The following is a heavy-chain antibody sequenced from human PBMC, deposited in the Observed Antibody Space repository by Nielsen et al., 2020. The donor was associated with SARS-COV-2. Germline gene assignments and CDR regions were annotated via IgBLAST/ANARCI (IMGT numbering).Heavy chain of an antibody. Sequence: GESLKISCAASGFIFSSHWMHWVRQGPEKGLLWVARISHDGTSVSYADSVKGRFTISRDNAMDPLFLQMNSLSAEDTAVYYCARGILGHFDSWGQGTLVTVSS. J-gene: IGHJ4*02. D-gene: IGHD3-9*01. CDR3: ARGILGHFDS. V-gene: IGHV3-74*01. CDR1: GFIFSSHW. CDR2: ISHDGTSV.